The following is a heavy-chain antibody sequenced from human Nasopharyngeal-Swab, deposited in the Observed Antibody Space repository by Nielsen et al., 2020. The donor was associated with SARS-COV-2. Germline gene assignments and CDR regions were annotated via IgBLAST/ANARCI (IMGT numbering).Heavy chain of an antibody. CDR2: IIPIFGTA. V-gene: IGHV1-69*06. D-gene: IGHD6-13*01. Sequence: WVRQAPGQGLEWMGGIIPIFGTANYAQKFQGRVTITADKSTSTAYMELSSLRSEDTAVYYCAISGDSKYKRPPYYFYYMDVWGKGTTVTVSS. J-gene: IGHJ6*03. CDR3: AISGDSKYKRPPYYFYYMDV.